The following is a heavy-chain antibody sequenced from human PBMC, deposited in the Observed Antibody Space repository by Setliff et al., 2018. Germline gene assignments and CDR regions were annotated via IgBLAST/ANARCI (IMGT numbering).Heavy chain of an antibody. J-gene: IGHJ4*02. V-gene: IGHV1-18*01. D-gene: IGHD3-3*01. CDR2: ISAYTGKT. Sequence: ASVKVSCKAADYTFLSYGLSWVRRAPGQGLEWMGWISAYTGKTDYAQNFQGRVTMTTDTSTSTGYMELRSLRYDDTAVYYCARAPRLEWILPTFDYWGQGTPVTVSS. CDR3: ARAPRLEWILPTFDY. CDR1: DYTFLSYG.